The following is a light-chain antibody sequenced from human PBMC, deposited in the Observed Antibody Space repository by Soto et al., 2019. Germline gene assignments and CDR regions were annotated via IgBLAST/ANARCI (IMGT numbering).Light chain of an antibody. CDR1: SSNIGTGSD. J-gene: IGLJ3*02. Sequence: QSVLTQPPSVSGAPGQRVTISCTGSSSNIGTGSDVHWYQQLPGTAPKLLIYTNNQRPSGVPARFSGSKSGTSASLAISGLQSEDEADYYCAAWDDSLSGWVFGGGTKLTVL. CDR3: AAWDDSLSGWV. V-gene: IGLV1-40*01. CDR2: TNN.